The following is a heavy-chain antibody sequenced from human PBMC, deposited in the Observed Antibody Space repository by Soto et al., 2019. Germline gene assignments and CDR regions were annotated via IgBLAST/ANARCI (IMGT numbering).Heavy chain of an antibody. V-gene: IGHV3-30*19. Sequence: GGSLRLSCAASGFTFSSYGMHWVRQAPGKGLEWVAVIWYDGSNKYYADSVKGRFTISRDNSKNTLYLQMNSLRAEDTAVYYCARVKGITMIVVNDAFDIWGQGTMVTVSS. CDR1: GFTFSSYG. CDR3: ARVKGITMIVVNDAFDI. D-gene: IGHD3-22*01. J-gene: IGHJ3*02. CDR2: IWYDGSNK.